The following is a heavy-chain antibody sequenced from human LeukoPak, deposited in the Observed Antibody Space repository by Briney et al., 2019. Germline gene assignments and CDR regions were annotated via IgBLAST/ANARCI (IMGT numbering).Heavy chain of an antibody. CDR3: ARDPNYGSTWYVNWFDP. Sequence: GGSLRLSCAASGFTFSSYAMSWVRQAPGKGLEWISTISSSGGNTYYTNSVKGRFTISRDNSKDTLYLQMNSLKAEDTAVYSCARDPNYGSTWYVNWFDPWGQGTLVTVSS. D-gene: IGHD6-13*01. CDR2: ISSSGGNT. J-gene: IGHJ5*02. V-gene: IGHV3-23*01. CDR1: GFTFSSYA.